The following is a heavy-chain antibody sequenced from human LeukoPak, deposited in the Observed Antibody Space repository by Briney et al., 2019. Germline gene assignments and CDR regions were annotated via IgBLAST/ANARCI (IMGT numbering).Heavy chain of an antibody. CDR2: ISANNGNT. Sequence: ASVKVSCKASHYTFTSYGISWVRQAPGQGLEWMGWISANNGNTNYVEKFQGRVIMTTDTSTSTAYMELRSLRSDDTAVYYCARMGIFPRSYYYMDVWGKGTTVTVSS. J-gene: IGHJ6*03. CDR1: HYTFTSYG. D-gene: IGHD7-27*01. CDR3: ARMGIFPRSYYYMDV. V-gene: IGHV1-18*01.